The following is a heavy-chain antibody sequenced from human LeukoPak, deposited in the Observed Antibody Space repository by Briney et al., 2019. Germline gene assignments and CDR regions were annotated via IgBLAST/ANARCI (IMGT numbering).Heavy chain of an antibody. V-gene: IGHV3-48*04. CDR3: ARDLTFPYRTSHFDY. J-gene: IGHJ4*02. CDR1: GFTFSSYS. Sequence: GGSLRLSCAASGFTFSSYSMNWVREAPGKGLEWVSYISSSSSTIYYADSVKGRFTISRDNAKNSLYLQMNSLRAEDTAVYYCARDLTFPYRTSHFDYWGQGTLVTVSS. CDR2: ISSSSSTI. D-gene: IGHD3-9*01.